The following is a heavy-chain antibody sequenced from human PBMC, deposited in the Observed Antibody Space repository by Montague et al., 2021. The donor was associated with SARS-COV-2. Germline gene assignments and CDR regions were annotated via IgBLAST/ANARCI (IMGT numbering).Heavy chain of an antibody. V-gene: IGHV3-30-3*01. CDR2: ISYGGSNK. D-gene: IGHD5-18*01. J-gene: IGHJ4*02. CDR3: AAPMVKDY. Sequence: SLRLSCAASGFTFSSYAMHWVRQAPGKELEWVAVISYGGSNKYYADSVKGRFTISRDNSKNTLYLQMNSLRAEDTAVYYCAAPMVKDYWGQGTLVTVSS. CDR1: GFTFSSYA.